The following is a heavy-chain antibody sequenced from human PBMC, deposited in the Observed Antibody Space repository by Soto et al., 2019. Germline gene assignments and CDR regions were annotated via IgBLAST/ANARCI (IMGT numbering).Heavy chain of an antibody. Sequence: QVQLVESGGGVVQSGRSLTLSCASSGFSFSSYAMHWVRQPPGKGLEWVAVVWIDGTTKFYIDSVKGRFTISRENSKNTLGLQMNSLRAEDTAVYYCARDFVFADRGYYFDVWGRGTLVTVSA. CDR1: GFSFSSYA. D-gene: IGHD5-18*01. CDR2: VWIDGTTK. CDR3: ARDFVFADRGYYFDV. J-gene: IGHJ2*01. V-gene: IGHV3-33*01.